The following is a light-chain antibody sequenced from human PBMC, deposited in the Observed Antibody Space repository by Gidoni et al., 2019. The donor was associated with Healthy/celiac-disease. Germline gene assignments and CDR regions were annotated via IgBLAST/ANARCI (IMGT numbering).Light chain of an antibody. CDR3: QHYNSYSMCT. Sequence: DIQTPQSSSTLYASVGDRDTITSRASQSISSWLAWYQQKPGKAPKLLIYKASSLESGVPARFSGSGAATEFTLNNSSLQPDDFATYYCQHYNSYSMCTFGQGTKLEIK. J-gene: IGKJ2*02. CDR1: QSISSW. CDR2: KAS. V-gene: IGKV1-5*03.